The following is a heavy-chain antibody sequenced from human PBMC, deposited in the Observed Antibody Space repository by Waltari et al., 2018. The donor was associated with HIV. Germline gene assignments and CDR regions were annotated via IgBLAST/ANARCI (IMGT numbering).Heavy chain of an antibody. J-gene: IGHJ6*02. D-gene: IGHD1-7*01. V-gene: IGHV1-2*02. CDR2: INPNSGGT. CDR3: ARDRARTTDYYYYGMDV. CDR1: GYTFTGYY. Sequence: QVQLVQSGAEVKKPGASVKVSCKASGYTFTGYYIHWVRQAPGQGLEGMGWINPNSGGTNYAQKFQGRVTMTRNTSISTAYMELSRLRSDDTAVYYCARDRARTTDYYYYGMDVWGQGTTVTVSS.